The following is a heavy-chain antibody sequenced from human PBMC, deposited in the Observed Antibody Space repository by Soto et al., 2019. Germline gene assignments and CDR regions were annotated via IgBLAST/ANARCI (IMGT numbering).Heavy chain of an antibody. CDR1: GFTFSGSA. D-gene: IGHD3-3*01. J-gene: IGHJ4*02. Sequence: GGSLRLSCAASGFTFSGSAMHWVRQASGKGLEWVGRIRSKANSYATAYAASVKGRFTTSRDDSKNTAYLQMNSLKTEDTAVYYCTRHSGYDFWSGYYFDYWGQGTLVTVSS. V-gene: IGHV3-73*01. CDR3: TRHSGYDFWSGYYFDY. CDR2: IRSKANSYAT.